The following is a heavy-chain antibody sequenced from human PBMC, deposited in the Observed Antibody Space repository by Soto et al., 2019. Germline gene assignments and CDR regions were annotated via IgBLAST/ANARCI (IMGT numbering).Heavy chain of an antibody. Sequence: ASVKVSCKASGYTFTSYYMHWVRQAPGQGLEWMGIINPSGGSTSYAQKFQGRVTMTRDTSTSTVYMELSSLRSEDAAVYYCAVPLGYCTNGVCPNLDYWGQGTLVTVS. CDR3: AVPLGYCTNGVCPNLDY. V-gene: IGHV1-46*03. J-gene: IGHJ4*02. CDR2: INPSGGST. D-gene: IGHD2-8*01. CDR1: GYTFTSYY.